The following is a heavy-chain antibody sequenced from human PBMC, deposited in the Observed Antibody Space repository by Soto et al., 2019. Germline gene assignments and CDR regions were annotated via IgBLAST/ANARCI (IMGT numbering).Heavy chain of an antibody. J-gene: IGHJ4*02. V-gene: IGHV1-46*01. CDR1: GYTFTNDY. CDR3: ARGSCDRVREVKECDY. CDR2: INPGTGTT. D-gene: IGHD3-10*01. Sequence: QVQLVQSGVEVKKPGASVKVSCKASGYTFTNDYMHWVRQAPGQGLEWMGIINPGTGTTSYAQKFQGRVTMTRETSTSTGHMALGSVSSDDTAVYYCARGSCDRVREVKECDYWGQGTLVTVSS.